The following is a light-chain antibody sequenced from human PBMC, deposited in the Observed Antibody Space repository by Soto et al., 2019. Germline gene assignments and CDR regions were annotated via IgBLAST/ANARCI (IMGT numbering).Light chain of an antibody. Sequence: QSVLTQPPSVSAAPGQTVTISCSGSSSNIGNNYVSWYQHLPGTAPRLLIFENNKRPSGIPDRFSGSKSGASATLAITGLQTGDEADYYCGTWDIRLNSNWMFGGGTKLTVL. CDR1: SSNIGNNY. J-gene: IGLJ3*02. CDR3: GTWDIRLNSNWM. CDR2: ENN. V-gene: IGLV1-51*02.